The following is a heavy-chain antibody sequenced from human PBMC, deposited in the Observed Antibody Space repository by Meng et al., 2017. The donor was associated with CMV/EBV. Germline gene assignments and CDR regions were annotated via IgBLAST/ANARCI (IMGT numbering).Heavy chain of an antibody. CDR1: GFTFSSYA. CDR2: ISYDGSNK. CDR3: ARDRGELLDY. Sequence: GESLKISCAASGFTFSSYAMHWVRQAPGKGLEWVAVISYDGSNKYYADSVKGQFTISRDNSKNTLYLQMNSLRAEDTAVYYCARDRGELLDYWGQGTLVTVSS. D-gene: IGHD1-26*01. J-gene: IGHJ4*02. V-gene: IGHV3-30*04.